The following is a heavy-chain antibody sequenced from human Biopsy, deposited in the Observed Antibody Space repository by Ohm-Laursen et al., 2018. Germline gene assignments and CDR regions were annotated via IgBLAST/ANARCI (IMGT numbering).Heavy chain of an antibody. D-gene: IGHD3-10*01. J-gene: IGHJ5*02. V-gene: IGHV4-31*01. Sequence: TLSLTCTVSGDSISSGVYYWNWFRQHPEKGLEWIGYISSGGYRKYTPSLQSLITISMDTSRNQFSLRLNSVTSADTAVYYCARAPYVSGSFGWFGPWGQGIVVTVSS. CDR2: ISSGGYR. CDR1: GDSISSGVYY. CDR3: ARAPYVSGSFGWFGP.